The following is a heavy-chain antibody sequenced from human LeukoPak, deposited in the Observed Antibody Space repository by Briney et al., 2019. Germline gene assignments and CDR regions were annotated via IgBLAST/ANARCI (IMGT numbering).Heavy chain of an antibody. CDR1: GFTFSSYG. V-gene: IGHV3-30*18. Sequence: GGSLRLSCAASGFTFSSYGMHWVRQAPGKGLEWVAVISYDGSNKYYADSVKGRFTISRDNSKNTLYLQMNSLRAEDTALYYCAKGGSHYYYYMDVWGKGTTVTVSS. D-gene: IGHD5-12*01. CDR2: ISYDGSNK. J-gene: IGHJ6*03. CDR3: AKGGSHYYYYMDV.